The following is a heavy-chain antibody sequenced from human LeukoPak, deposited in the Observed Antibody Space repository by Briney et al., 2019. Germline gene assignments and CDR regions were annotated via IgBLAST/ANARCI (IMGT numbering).Heavy chain of an antibody. CDR1: GGSFSDYF. D-gene: IGHD2-15*01. CDR2: IDHSGGT. CDR3: ARMRGGGIGYSNYMDV. V-gene: IGHV4-34*01. Sequence: SETLSLTCAVFGGSFSDYFWSWIRQPPGKGLEWIGEIDHSGGTNYNPSLKSRVTISVDTSKNQFSLKLTSVTAADAAVYYCARMRGGGIGYSNYMDVWGNGTTVIVSS. J-gene: IGHJ6*03.